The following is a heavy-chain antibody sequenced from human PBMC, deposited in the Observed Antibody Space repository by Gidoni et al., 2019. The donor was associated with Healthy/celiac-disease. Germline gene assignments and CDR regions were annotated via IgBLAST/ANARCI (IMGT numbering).Heavy chain of an antibody. V-gene: IGHV3-21*01. CDR1: GFTFSSYS. CDR3: AQLMKSRYDFWGEWLYPHNYYYYYGMDV. CDR2: ISSSSSYI. Sequence: EVQLVESGGGLVKPGGSLRLSCAASGFTFSSYSMIWVRQAPGKGMEWVSSISSSSSYIYYADSVKGRFTISRDNAKNSLYLQMNSLRAEDTAVYYCAQLMKSRYDFWGEWLYPHNYYYYYGMDVWGQGTTVTVSS. D-gene: IGHD3-3*01. J-gene: IGHJ6*02.